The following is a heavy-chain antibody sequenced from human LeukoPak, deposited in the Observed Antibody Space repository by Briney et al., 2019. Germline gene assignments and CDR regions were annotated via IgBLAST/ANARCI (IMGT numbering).Heavy chain of an antibody. CDR1: GYTFTSYG. D-gene: IGHD3-3*01. Sequence: ASVKVSCKASGYTFTSYGISWVRQAPGKGLEWVANIKQDGSEKYYVDSVKGRFTISRDNAKNSLYLQMNSLRAEDTAVYYCASIEYYDFWSGYFFDYWGRGTLVTVSS. CDR2: IKQDGSEK. J-gene: IGHJ2*01. CDR3: ASIEYYDFWSGYFFDY. V-gene: IGHV3-7*01.